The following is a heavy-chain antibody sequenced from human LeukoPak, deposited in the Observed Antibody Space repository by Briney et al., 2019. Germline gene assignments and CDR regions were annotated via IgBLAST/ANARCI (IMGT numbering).Heavy chain of an antibody. CDR3: ARDFRPIFGVVTNSLDI. CDR1: GYTISSNY. CDR2: INPSGGST. Sequence: ASVKVSCKASGYTISSNYMHWVRQAPGQGLEWMGIINPSGGSTSYAQKFQGRVTMTRDTSTSTVYMELSSLRSEDTAVYYCARDFRPIFGVVTNSLDIWGQGTMVTVSS. V-gene: IGHV1-46*01. D-gene: IGHD3-3*01. J-gene: IGHJ3*02.